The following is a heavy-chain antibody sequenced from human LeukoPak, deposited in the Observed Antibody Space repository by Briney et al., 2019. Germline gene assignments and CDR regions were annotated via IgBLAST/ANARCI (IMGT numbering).Heavy chain of an antibody. CDR2: IHHSGST. Sequence: SETLSLTCTVSGYSISSGYYWGWIRQPPGKGLEWIGNIHHSGSTYYNPSLKSRVTISLDTSKNQFSLKLSSVTAEDTAVYYCARDPDTNDGVDWGQGTLVTVSS. CDR1: GYSISSGYY. CDR3: ARDPDTNDGVD. V-gene: IGHV4-38-2*02. J-gene: IGHJ4*02. D-gene: IGHD1-1*01.